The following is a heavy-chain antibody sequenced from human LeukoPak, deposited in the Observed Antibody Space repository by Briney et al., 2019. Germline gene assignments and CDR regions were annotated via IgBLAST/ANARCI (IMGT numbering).Heavy chain of an antibody. CDR3: AREPQGYYYYMDV. CDR2: ISSSSSTI. V-gene: IGHV3-48*01. CDR1: GFTFSSYS. Sequence: GGSLRLSCAASGFTFSSYSMNWVRQAPGKGLEWVSYISSSSSTIYYADSVKGRFTISRDNAKNSLYLQMNTLRAEDTAVYYCAREPQGYYYYMDVWGKGTTVTVSS. J-gene: IGHJ6*03.